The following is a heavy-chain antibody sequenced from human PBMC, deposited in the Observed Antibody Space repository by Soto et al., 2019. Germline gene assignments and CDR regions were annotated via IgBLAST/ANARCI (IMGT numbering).Heavy chain of an antibody. CDR1: GFTFSSYA. D-gene: IGHD2-15*01. Sequence: LRLSCAASGFTFSSYAMSWVRQAPRKGLEWVSAISGSGGSTYYADSVKGRFTISRDNSKNTLYLQMNSLRAEDTAVYYCAKAQNKGYCSGGSCYSPFDYWGQGTLVTVSS. V-gene: IGHV3-23*01. CDR3: AKAQNKGYCSGGSCYSPFDY. CDR2: ISGSGGST. J-gene: IGHJ4*02.